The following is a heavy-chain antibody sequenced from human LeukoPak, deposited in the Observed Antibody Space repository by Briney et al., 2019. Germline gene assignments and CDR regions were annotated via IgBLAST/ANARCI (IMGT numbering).Heavy chain of an antibody. Sequence: PSETLSLTCAVSGFSITTAYYWGWIRQSPATGLEWIGSMYRSGSAFYNPSLKSRVSISLDTSKNQFSLNLTSVTAADTALYYCARALVGNSYTNFYYYYMDVWGKGTTVTVSS. CDR2: MYRSGSA. J-gene: IGHJ6*03. D-gene: IGHD1-1*01. CDR1: GFSITTAYY. V-gene: IGHV4-38-2*01. CDR3: ARALVGNSYTNFYYYYMDV.